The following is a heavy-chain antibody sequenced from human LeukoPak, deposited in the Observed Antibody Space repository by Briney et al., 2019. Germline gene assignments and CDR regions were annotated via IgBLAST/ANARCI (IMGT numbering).Heavy chain of an antibody. CDR3: ARHNPNRGRYFDWLPFDP. Sequence: PSETLSLTCTVSGGSISSSSYYWGWIRQPPGKGLEWIGNIYYTGSTYYNPSLKSRVTISVETSKNQFSLKLTSVTAADTAVYYCARHNPNRGRYFDWLPFDPWGQGTLVTVSS. CDR1: GGSISSSSYY. D-gene: IGHD3-9*01. V-gene: IGHV4-39*01. J-gene: IGHJ5*02. CDR2: IYYTGST.